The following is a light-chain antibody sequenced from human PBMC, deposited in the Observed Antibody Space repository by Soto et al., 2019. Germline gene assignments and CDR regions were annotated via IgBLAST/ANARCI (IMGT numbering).Light chain of an antibody. J-gene: IGLJ3*02. Sequence: QSALTQPASVSGSPGRASTSSCTGTSSDVGGYNYVSWYQQHPGKAPKLMIYEVSNRPSGVSNRFSGSKSGNTASLTISGLQAEDEADYYCSSYTSSSTWVFGGGTKLTVL. CDR1: SSDVGGYNY. CDR2: EVS. V-gene: IGLV2-14*01. CDR3: SSYTSSSTWV.